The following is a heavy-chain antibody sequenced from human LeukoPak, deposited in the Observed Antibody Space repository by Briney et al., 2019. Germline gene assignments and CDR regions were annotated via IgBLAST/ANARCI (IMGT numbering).Heavy chain of an antibody. Sequence: PGGSPRLSCAASGFTFSSYSMNWVRQAPGKGLEWVSSISSSSSYIYYADSVKGRFTISRDNAKNSLYLQMNSLRAEDTAVYYCASLYYYDSSGYSHTPDYWGQGTLVTVSS. D-gene: IGHD3-22*01. CDR1: GFTFSSYS. CDR3: ASLYYYDSSGYSHTPDY. V-gene: IGHV3-21*01. J-gene: IGHJ4*02. CDR2: ISSSSSYI.